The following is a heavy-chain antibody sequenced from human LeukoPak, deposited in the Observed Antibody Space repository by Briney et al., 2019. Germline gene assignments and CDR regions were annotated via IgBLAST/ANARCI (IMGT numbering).Heavy chain of an antibody. J-gene: IGHJ6*02. D-gene: IGHD4-17*01. CDR2: ISGSGGST. Sequence: GGSLGLSFAASGFTFSSYAMSGVRQAPGKGREGFSAISGSGGSTYYADSVKGRFTISRDNSKNTLYLQMNSLRAEDTAVYYCAKVYDYGDYGYYGMNVWGQGTTVTVSS. CDR3: AKVYDYGDYGYYGMNV. CDR1: GFTFSSYA. V-gene: IGHV3-23*01.